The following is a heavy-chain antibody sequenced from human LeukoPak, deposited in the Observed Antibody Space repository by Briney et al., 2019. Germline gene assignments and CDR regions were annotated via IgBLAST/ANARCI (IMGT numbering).Heavy chain of an antibody. J-gene: IGHJ4*02. D-gene: IGHD7-27*01. Sequence: PSETLSLTCSVSGGSISNYFWTWIRQPPGKGLEWIGYIYPSGSTYYNPSLKSRVTISVDTSKNRFSLKLSTVTAADTAVYYCARRPTGDPKFDYWGRGTLVTVSS. CDR2: IYPSGST. CDR1: GGSISNYF. CDR3: ARRPTGDPKFDY. V-gene: IGHV4-59*08.